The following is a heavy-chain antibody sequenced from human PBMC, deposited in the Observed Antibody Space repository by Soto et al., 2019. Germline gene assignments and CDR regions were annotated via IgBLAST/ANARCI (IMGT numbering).Heavy chain of an antibody. D-gene: IGHD3-16*01. V-gene: IGHV4-34*02. CDR3: ARMPGGEVRHVGDPPAYDY. CDR1: GGSFSGYQ. Sequence: QVQLQQWGAGLLKPSETLSLNCAVYGGSFSGYQWSWIRQTPGKGLEWIGESTHSGTTNYNPSLERRVNISVDASAKQISRILRSGTAADTAVYYCARMPGGEVRHVGDPPAYDYWGQGTLVTVSS. CDR2: STHSGTT. J-gene: IGHJ4*02.